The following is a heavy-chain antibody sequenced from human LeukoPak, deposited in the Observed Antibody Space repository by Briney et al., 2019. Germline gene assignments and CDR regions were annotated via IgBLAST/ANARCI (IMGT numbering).Heavy chain of an antibody. D-gene: IGHD6-13*01. CDR2: ITPIFGTA. CDR3: ARAGTRRGDGMDV. J-gene: IGHJ6*04. Sequence: SVKVSCKASGGTFSSYAISWVRQAPGQGLEWMGGITPIFGTANYAQKFQGRVTITADESTSTAYMELSSLRSEDTAVYYCARAGTRRGDGMDVWGKGTTVTVSS. CDR1: GGTFSSYA. V-gene: IGHV1-69*13.